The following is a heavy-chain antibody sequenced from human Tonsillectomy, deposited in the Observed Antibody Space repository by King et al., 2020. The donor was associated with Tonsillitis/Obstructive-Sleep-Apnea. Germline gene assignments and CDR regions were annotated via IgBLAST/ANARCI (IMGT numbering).Heavy chain of an antibody. J-gene: IGHJ3*02. D-gene: IGHD3-22*01. Sequence: WVRQAPGKGLEWVANIKEDGSEKYYVDSVKGRFTISRDNAKNSLYLQMNSLRSEDTAVYYCARVLDYYDSSAYRAFDIWGQVTMVTVSS. CDR2: IKEDGSEK. CDR3: ARVLDYYDSSAYRAFDI. V-gene: IGHV3-7*03.